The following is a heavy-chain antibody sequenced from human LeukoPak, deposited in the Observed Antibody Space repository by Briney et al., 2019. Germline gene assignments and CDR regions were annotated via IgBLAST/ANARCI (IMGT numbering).Heavy chain of an antibody. Sequence: PGGSLRLSCAASGFTFSSYGMHWVRQAPGKGLEWVAVISYDGSNKYYADSVKGRFTISRDNSKNTLYLQMNSLRAEDTAVYYCARGRGIVGALIDYWGQGTLVTVSS. CDR1: GFTFSSYG. D-gene: IGHD1-26*01. CDR2: ISYDGSNK. V-gene: IGHV3-30*19. CDR3: ARGRGIVGALIDY. J-gene: IGHJ4*02.